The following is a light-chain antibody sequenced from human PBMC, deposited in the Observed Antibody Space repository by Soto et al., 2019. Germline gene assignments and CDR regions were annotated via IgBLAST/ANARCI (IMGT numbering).Light chain of an antibody. J-gene: IGLJ2*01. V-gene: IGLV1-40*01. Sequence: QSVLTQPPSVSGAPGQRVTISCTGSSSNIGAGYDVHWYQQLPGTAPKLLIYGNSNRPSGVPDRFSCSKSGTSASAAITRLQAEDEADYYCQSYDSSLSGSVVFGGGTQLTVL. CDR2: GNS. CDR1: SSNIGAGYD. CDR3: QSYDSSLSGSVV.